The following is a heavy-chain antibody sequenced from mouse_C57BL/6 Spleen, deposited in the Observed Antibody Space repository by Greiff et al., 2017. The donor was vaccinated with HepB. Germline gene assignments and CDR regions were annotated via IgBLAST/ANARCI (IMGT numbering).Heavy chain of an antibody. V-gene: IGHV14-4*01. Sequence: EVQLQESGAELVRPGASVKLSCTASGFNIKDDYMHWVKQRPEQGLAWIGWIDPENGDTEYASKFQGLATITADTASNTAYLQLSSLTSEDTAVYYCTTAYYSNWFAYWGQGTLVTVSA. CDR2: IDPENGDT. CDR3: TTAYYSNWFAY. J-gene: IGHJ3*01. D-gene: IGHD2-5*01. CDR1: GFNIKDDY.